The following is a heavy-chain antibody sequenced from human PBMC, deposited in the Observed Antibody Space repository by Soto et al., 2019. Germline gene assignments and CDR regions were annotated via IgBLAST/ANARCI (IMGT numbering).Heavy chain of an antibody. Sequence: ASVKVSCKVSGYTLTELSMHWVRQAPGKGLEWMGGFDPEDGETIYAQKFQGRVTMTEDTSTDTAYMELSSLRAEDTAVYYCASRYLEHCFSSSCSAPYDYWGQGALVTVSS. CDR3: ASRYLEHCFSSSCSAPYDY. CDR1: GYTLTELS. J-gene: IGHJ4*02. V-gene: IGHV1-24*01. D-gene: IGHD2-2*01. CDR2: FDPEDGET.